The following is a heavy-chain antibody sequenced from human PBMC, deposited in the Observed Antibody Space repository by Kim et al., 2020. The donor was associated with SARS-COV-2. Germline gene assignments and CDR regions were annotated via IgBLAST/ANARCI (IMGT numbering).Heavy chain of an antibody. CDR3: ATTVEGYVWGSSPGYFDY. CDR1: GYTLTELS. D-gene: IGHD3-16*01. V-gene: IGHV1-24*01. J-gene: IGHJ4*02. CDR2: FDPEDGET. Sequence: ASVKVSCKVSGYTLTELSMHWVRQAPGKGLEWMGGFDPEDGETIYAQKFQGRVTMTEDTSTDTAYMELSSLRSEDTAVYYCATTVEGYVWGSSPGYFDYWGQGTLVTVSS.